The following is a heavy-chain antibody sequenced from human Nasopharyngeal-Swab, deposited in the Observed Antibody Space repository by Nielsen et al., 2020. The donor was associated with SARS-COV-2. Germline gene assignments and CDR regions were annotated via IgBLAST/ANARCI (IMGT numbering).Heavy chain of an antibody. CDR3: ARGSRKCGWF. J-gene: IGHJ4*02. D-gene: IGHD6-19*01. CDR2: AYYRSTWYL. CDR1: GDSVARTRAA. V-gene: IGHV6-1*01. Sequence: SETLSLTCVLSGDSVARTRAAWHWIRQSPSRGLEWLGRAYYRSTWYLDYAVSVQGRISINPDTTNNILSLHLNSVTRDDTAVYYCARGSRKCGWFWGQGTLVTVSS.